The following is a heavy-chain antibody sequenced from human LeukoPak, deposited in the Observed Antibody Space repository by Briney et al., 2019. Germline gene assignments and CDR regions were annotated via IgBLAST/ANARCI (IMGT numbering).Heavy chain of an antibody. Sequence: PGGSLRLSCAASGFTFSNSWMHWVRQAPGKGLVWVSRTNGDGSGTSYADSVQGRFTISRDNAKNTLYLQMNSLRAEDTAVYYCARDPGYCTSALCYAGIRSDPWGQGTLVTVSS. CDR2: TNGDGSGT. CDR1: GFTFSNSW. V-gene: IGHV3-74*01. J-gene: IGHJ5*02. CDR3: ARDPGYCTSALCYAGIRSDP. D-gene: IGHD2-2*01.